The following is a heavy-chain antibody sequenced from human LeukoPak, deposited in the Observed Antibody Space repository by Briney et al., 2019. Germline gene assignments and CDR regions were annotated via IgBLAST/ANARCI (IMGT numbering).Heavy chain of an antibody. D-gene: IGHD6-13*01. CDR2: ISSSSSYI. CDR3: ARAEWQQLVGGYYYYGMDV. CDR1: GFTFSSYS. Sequence: GGSLRLSCAASGFTFSSYSMNWVRQAPGKGLEWVSSISSSSSYIYYADSVKGRFTISRDNAKNSLYLQMNSLRAEDTAVYYCARAEWQQLVGGYYYYGMDVWGQGTTVTVSS. V-gene: IGHV3-21*01. J-gene: IGHJ6*02.